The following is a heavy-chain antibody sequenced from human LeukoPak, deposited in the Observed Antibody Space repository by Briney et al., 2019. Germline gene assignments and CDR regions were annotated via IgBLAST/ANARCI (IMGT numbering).Heavy chain of an antibody. D-gene: IGHD1-26*01. CDR1: GFTFSSYG. Sequence: GGSLRLSCAASGFTFSSYGMHWVRQAPGKGLEGVAFIRYDGSNKYYADSVKGRFTISRDNSKSTLYLQMNSLRAEDTAVYYCAKQYSGSPWYMDVWGKGTTVTVSS. J-gene: IGHJ6*03. V-gene: IGHV3-30*02. CDR2: IRYDGSNK. CDR3: AKQYSGSPWYMDV.